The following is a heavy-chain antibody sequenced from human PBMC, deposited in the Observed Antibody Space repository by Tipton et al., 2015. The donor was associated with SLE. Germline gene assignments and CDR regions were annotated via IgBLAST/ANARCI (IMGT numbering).Heavy chain of an antibody. CDR3: AREWELLQDGMDV. CDR2: IYDSEST. J-gene: IGHJ6*02. Sequence: TLSLICTVSGGSISSHSWSWIRQPPGKGLEWIGYIYDSESTNYNPSLKSRVTISVDTSKNQFSLKLSSVTAADTAVYYCAREWELLQDGMDVWGQGTTVTVSS. D-gene: IGHD1-26*01. V-gene: IGHV4-59*11. CDR1: GGSISSHS.